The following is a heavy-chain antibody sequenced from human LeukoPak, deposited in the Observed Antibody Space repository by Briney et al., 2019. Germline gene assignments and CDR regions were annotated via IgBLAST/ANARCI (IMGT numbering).Heavy chain of an antibody. Sequence: PSETLSLTCAVYGGSFSGYYRSWIRQPPGKGLEWIGEINHSGSTNYNPSLKSRVTISVDTSKNQFSLKLSSVTAADTAVYYCARGPKRGFIAVAGTGWFDPWGQGTLVTVSS. V-gene: IGHV4-34*01. CDR2: INHSGST. CDR1: GGSFSGYY. J-gene: IGHJ5*02. D-gene: IGHD6-19*01. CDR3: ARGPKRGFIAVAGTGWFDP.